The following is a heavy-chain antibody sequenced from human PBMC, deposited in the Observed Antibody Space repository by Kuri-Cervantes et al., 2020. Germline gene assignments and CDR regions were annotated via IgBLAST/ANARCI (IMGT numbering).Heavy chain of an antibody. CDR2: IYHSGST. J-gene: IGHJ4*02. Sequence: GSLRLSCAVSGYSISSGYYWGWIRQPPGKGLEWIGSIYHSGSTYYNPSLKSRVTISVDTSKNQFSLKLSSVTAADTAVYYCAREGTTDTAMVRSWVDYWGQGTLVTVSS. V-gene: IGHV4-38-2*02. CDR1: GYSISSGYY. D-gene: IGHD5-18*01. CDR3: AREGTTDTAMVRSWVDY.